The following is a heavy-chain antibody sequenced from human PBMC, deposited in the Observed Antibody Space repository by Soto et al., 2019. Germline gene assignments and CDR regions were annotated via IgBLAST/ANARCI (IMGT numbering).Heavy chain of an antibody. Sequence: QVQLVESGGGLVKPGGSLRLSCAASGFTFSDYYMSWVRQAPGKGLEGISYISFSSSYTNYADSVKGRFTISRDNAKNSLFLQINRLRAEDTAVYYCARSGSIAVPGTPMDYWGQGTLFTVSS. J-gene: IGHJ4*02. D-gene: IGHD6-19*01. CDR1: GFTFSDYY. CDR3: ARSGSIAVPGTPMDY. V-gene: IGHV3-11*05. CDR2: ISFSSSYT.